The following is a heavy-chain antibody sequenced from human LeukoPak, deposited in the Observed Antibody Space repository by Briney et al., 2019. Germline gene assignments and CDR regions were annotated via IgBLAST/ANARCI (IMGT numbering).Heavy chain of an antibody. D-gene: IGHD2-8*01. CDR3: ARAAQWVRSISGYYYYMDV. CDR1: GGSISSGSYY. Sequence: PSETLSLTCTVSGGSISSGSYYWGWIRQPPGEGLEWIGSIYYSGSTYYNPSLKSRVTISVDTSKNQFSLKLSSVTAADTAVYYCARAAQWVRSISGYYYYMDVWGKGTTVTVSS. CDR2: IYYSGST. V-gene: IGHV4-39*07. J-gene: IGHJ6*03.